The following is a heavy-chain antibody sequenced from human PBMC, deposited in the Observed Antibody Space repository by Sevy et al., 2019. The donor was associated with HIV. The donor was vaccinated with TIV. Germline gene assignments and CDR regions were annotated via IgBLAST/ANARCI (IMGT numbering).Heavy chain of an antibody. Sequence: SETLSLTCTVSGGSVRSDNYYWSWIRQPPGKGLEWIGYVYYGGSTNYSPSLKSRVTISIDTSKNQFSLKLSSVTAADTAVYYCARGRGTTVTTTLNYDYAMDVWGQGTTVTVSS. CDR2: VYYGGST. CDR1: GGSVRSDNYY. J-gene: IGHJ6*02. CDR3: ARGRGTTVTTTLNYDYAMDV. V-gene: IGHV4-61*01. D-gene: IGHD4-4*01.